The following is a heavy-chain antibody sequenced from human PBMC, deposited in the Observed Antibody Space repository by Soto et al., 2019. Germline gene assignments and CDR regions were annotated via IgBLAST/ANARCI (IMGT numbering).Heavy chain of an antibody. D-gene: IGHD2-2*01. J-gene: IGHJ6*02. CDR1: GYTFTSYD. V-gene: IGHV1-8*01. Sequence: ASVKVSCKASGYTFTSYDINWVRQATGQGLEWMGWMNPNSGNTGYAQKFQGRVTMTRNTSISTAYMELSSLRSEDTAVYYCARRYCISPSCHYYGLDVWGQGTTVTVSS. CDR3: ARRYCISPSCHYYGLDV. CDR2: MNPNSGNT.